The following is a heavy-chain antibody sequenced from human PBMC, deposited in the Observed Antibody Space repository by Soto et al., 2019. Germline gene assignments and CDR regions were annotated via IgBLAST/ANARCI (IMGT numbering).Heavy chain of an antibody. Sequence: ASVKVSCKASGYTFTSYAMHWVRQAPGQRLEWMGWINAGNGNTKYSQKFQGRVTITRDASASTAYMELSSLRSEDTAVYYCARDLNPYCSSTSCYGPPYGMDAWGQGTTVTVSS. J-gene: IGHJ6*02. CDR2: INAGNGNT. D-gene: IGHD2-2*01. V-gene: IGHV1-3*01. CDR3: ARDLNPYCSSTSCYGPPYGMDA. CDR1: GYTFTSYA.